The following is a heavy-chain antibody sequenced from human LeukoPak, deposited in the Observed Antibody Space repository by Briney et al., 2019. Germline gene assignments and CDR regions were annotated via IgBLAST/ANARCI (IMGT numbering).Heavy chain of an antibody. V-gene: IGHV3-21*01. J-gene: IGHJ4*02. CDR3: AYHGSGSYYPFDY. D-gene: IGHD3-10*01. Sequence: AGGSLRLSCAASGFTFSSYSMNWVRQAPGKGLEWVSSISSSSSYIYYADSVKGRFTISRDNAKNSLYLQMNSLRAEDTAVYYCAYHGSGSYYPFDYWGQGTLVTVSS. CDR2: ISSSSSYI. CDR1: GFTFSSYS.